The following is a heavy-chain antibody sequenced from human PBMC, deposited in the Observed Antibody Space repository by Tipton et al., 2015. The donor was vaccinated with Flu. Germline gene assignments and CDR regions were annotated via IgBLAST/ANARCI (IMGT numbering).Heavy chain of an antibody. CDR3: ARGPTSRLDY. CDR1: GFSFSSYE. D-gene: IGHD3-16*01. V-gene: IGHV3-48*03. J-gene: IGHJ4*02. CDR2: ISSSGGAT. Sequence: SLRLSCVASGFSFSSYEMDWVRQAPGKGLEWVSWISSSGGATSYPDSVKGRFTISRDNTKNALHLQMNSLRVEDTAVYYCARGPTSRLDYWGQGTPVTVSS.